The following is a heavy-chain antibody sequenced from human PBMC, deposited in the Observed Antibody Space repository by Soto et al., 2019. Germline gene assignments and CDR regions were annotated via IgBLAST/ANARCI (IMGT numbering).Heavy chain of an antibody. CDR3: AKEGPITNCYFDY. Sequence: QVQLVESGGGVVQPGRSLRLSCAASGFTFSSYGMHWVRQAPGKGLEWVTVISYDGKVAYYADSVKGRFTISRDNSKNTLYLQMNGLRTEDTAMYYCAKEGPITNCYFDYWGQGTLVTVSS. CDR2: ISYDGKVA. V-gene: IGHV3-30*18. CDR1: GFTFSSYG. J-gene: IGHJ4*02. D-gene: IGHD1-1*01.